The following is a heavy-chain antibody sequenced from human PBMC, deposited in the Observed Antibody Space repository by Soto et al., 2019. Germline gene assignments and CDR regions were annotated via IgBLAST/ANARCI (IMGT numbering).Heavy chain of an antibody. CDR2: ISAYNGNT. J-gene: IGHJ4*02. Sequence: GASVKVSCKASGYTFTSYGISWVRQAPGQGLEWMGWISAYNGNTNYAQKLQGRVTMTTDTSTSTAYMELRSLRSDDTAVYYCARQSLGSSTSINFDYWGQGTLVTVSS. V-gene: IGHV1-18*01. CDR1: GYTFTSYG. CDR3: ARQSLGSSTSINFDY. D-gene: IGHD2-2*01.